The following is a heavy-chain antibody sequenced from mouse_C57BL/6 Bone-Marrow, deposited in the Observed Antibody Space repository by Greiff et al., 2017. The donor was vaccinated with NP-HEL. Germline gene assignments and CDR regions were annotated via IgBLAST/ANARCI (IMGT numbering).Heavy chain of an antibody. CDR2: INPNYGTT. D-gene: IGHD1-1*01. Sequence: EVKLQQSGPELVKPGASVKISCKASGYSFTDYNMNWVKQSNGKSLEWIGVINPNYGTTSYNQKFKGKATLTVDQSSSTAYMQLNSLTSEDSAVYYCARKNYYGSPYAMDYWGQGTSVTVSS. CDR1: GYSFTDYN. J-gene: IGHJ4*01. CDR3: ARKNYYGSPYAMDY. V-gene: IGHV1-39*01.